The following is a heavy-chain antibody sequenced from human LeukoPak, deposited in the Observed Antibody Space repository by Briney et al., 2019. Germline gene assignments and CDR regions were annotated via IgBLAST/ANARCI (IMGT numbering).Heavy chain of an antibody. CDR3: ARLPFNSGYEYFDY. CDR1: GGSISSGDYY. J-gene: IGHJ4*02. V-gene: IGHV4-30-2*01. D-gene: IGHD5-12*01. CDR2: VYDSGET. Sequence: PSETLSLTCIVSGGSISSGDYYWSWIRQPPGKGLEWIGSVYDSGETYFNPSLMSRVTMSVDRSKNQFSLKLNSVTAADTAVYSCARLPFNSGYEYFDYWGQGILVTVSS.